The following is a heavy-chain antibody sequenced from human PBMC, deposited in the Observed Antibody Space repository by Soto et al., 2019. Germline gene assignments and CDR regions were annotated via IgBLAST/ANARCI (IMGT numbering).Heavy chain of an antibody. J-gene: IGHJ4*02. Sequence: GGSLRLSCAASGFTFSSYSMNWVRQAPGKGLEWVSSISSSSSYIYYADSVKGRFTVSRDNSKNTLYLQMNSLRAEDTAVYYCAKRSSSSTFDYWGQGTLVTVSS. CDR2: ISSSSSYI. V-gene: IGHV3-21*04. D-gene: IGHD6-6*01. CDR1: GFTFSSYS. CDR3: AKRSSSSTFDY.